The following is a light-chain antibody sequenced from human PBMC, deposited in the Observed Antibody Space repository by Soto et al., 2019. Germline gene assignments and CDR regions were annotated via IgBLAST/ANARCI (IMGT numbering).Light chain of an antibody. Sequence: EIVLTQSPGTLSFSPVEIANLSFSSSQSVSSSYLAWYQQKPGQAPRLLIYGASSRATGIPDRFSGSGSGTDFTLTISRLEPEDFAVYYCQKYGSSPWTFGQGTKVDIK. CDR1: QSVSSSY. V-gene: IGKV3-20*01. CDR2: GAS. CDR3: QKYGSSPWT. J-gene: IGKJ1*01.